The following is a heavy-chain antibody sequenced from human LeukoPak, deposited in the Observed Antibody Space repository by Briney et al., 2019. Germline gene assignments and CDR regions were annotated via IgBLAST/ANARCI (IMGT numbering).Heavy chain of an antibody. CDR2: ISSDGRDR. CDR3: ARDLRRFAAYYFDY. J-gene: IGHJ4*02. D-gene: IGHD5/OR15-5a*01. Sequence: GGSLRLSCAASGFTFSGYAIHWVRQAPGKGLEWVAVISSDGRDRHHADSVKGRFTISRDNSKNTLYLQTNSLRAEDTAVYYCARDLRRFAAYYFDYWGQGTLVTVSS. CDR1: GFTFSGYA. V-gene: IGHV3-30*03.